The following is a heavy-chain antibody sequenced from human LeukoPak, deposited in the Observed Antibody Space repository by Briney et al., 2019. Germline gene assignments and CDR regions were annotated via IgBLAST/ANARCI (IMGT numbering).Heavy chain of an antibody. Sequence: PGGSLRLSCAASGFTFSSYGMHWVRQAPGKGLEWVAVISYDGSNKYYADSVKGRFTISRDNSKNTLYLQMNSLRADDTAVYYCAKDQEDGSSWYVDYYGMDVWGQGTTVTVSS. CDR2: ISYDGSNK. CDR3: AKDQEDGSSWYVDYYGMDV. J-gene: IGHJ6*02. V-gene: IGHV3-30*18. CDR1: GFTFSSYG. D-gene: IGHD6-13*01.